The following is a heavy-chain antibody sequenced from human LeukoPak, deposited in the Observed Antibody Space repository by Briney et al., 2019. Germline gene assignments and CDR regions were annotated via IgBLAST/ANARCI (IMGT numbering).Heavy chain of an antibody. J-gene: IGHJ6*02. Sequence: SETLSLTCNVSGESISSGNYYWTWIRQPAGKGLEWIGRIHSSGFANYNRSLKSRVTISRDTSKNQLSLEVSSVTAADTAVYFCVSSRVATPPYNYGMDVWGQGTTVVVSS. CDR1: GESISSGNYY. CDR3: VSSRVATPPYNYGMDV. V-gene: IGHV4-61*02. CDR2: IHSSGFA. D-gene: IGHD3-3*01.